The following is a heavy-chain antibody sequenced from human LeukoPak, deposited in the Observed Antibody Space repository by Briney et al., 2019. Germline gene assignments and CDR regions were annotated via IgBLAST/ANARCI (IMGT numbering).Heavy chain of an antibody. Sequence: SETLSLTCTVSGGSITASYWTWVRQPPGKGLEYIGYISNSGSTNYNPSLKSRVTISVETAKNHLSVNLTSVTDADTAVYYCARDKHLGFSSGTKYYPYYFDSWGQGIQVTVSS. CDR2: ISNSGST. CDR1: GGSITASY. J-gene: IGHJ4*02. CDR3: ARDKHLGFSSGTKYYPYYFDS. V-gene: IGHV4-59*01. D-gene: IGHD2-2*03.